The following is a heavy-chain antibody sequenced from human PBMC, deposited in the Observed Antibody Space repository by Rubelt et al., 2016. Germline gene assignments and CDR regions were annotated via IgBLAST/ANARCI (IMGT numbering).Heavy chain of an antibody. D-gene: IGHD3-3*01. CDR3: AREGQITIFGVVIPMFDP. J-gene: IGHJ5*02. Sequence: QVHLQQWGAGLLKPSETLSLTCAVSGGSFSDYRWSWIRQSPGKGLEWIGYIYYSGSTNYNPSLKGGVTISVDTSKTLFSLKLSSVTAADTAVYYCAREGQITIFGVVIPMFDPWGQGTLVTVSS. V-gene: IGHV4-34*02. CDR2: IYYSGST. CDR1: GGSFSDYR.